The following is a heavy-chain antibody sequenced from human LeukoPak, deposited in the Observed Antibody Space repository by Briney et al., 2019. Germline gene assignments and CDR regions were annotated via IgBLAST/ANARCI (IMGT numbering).Heavy chain of an antibody. V-gene: IGHV3-48*01. J-gene: IGHJ6*03. Sequence: GGSLRLSCAASGFTFSSYEMNWVRQAPGKGLEWVSYISSSSSTIYYADSVKGRFTISRDNAKNSLYLQMNSLRAEDTAVYYCAREGSSSWTLSLYYYYYYMDGWGKGTTVTVSS. CDR2: ISSSSSTI. CDR1: GFTFSSYE. CDR3: AREGSSSWTLSLYYYYYYMDG. D-gene: IGHD6-13*01.